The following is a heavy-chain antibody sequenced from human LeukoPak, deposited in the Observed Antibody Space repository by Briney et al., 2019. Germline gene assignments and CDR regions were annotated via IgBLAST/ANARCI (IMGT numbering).Heavy chain of an antibody. CDR2: ISERGGST. CDR3: AKRGIVIRGILVIGYHQEAYHYDY. Sequence: GGSLRLSCVVSGISLTNYAVTWVRQAPGKGLEWVSYISERGGSTSYADSVKGRFTISRDTSLNTLYLQMTSLRAEDTAVYFCAKRGIVIRGILVIGYHQEAYHYDYWGQGVLVTVSS. CDR1: GISLTNYA. J-gene: IGHJ4*02. V-gene: IGHV3-23*01. D-gene: IGHD3-10*01.